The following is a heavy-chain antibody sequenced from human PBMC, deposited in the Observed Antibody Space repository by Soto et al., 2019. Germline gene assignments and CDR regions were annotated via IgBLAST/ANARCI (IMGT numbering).Heavy chain of an antibody. CDR2: IYSGGST. V-gene: IGHV3-66*01. CDR3: ARDRGYFDL. J-gene: IGHJ2*01. Sequence: EVQLVESGGGLVQPGGSLRLSCAASGFTVSSNYMSWVRQAPGKGLEWVSVIYSGGSTYYADSVKGRFTITRDNSKNTLYLQRSGLRAEVTAVYYCARDRGYFDLWGRGTLVTVSS. CDR1: GFTVSSNY.